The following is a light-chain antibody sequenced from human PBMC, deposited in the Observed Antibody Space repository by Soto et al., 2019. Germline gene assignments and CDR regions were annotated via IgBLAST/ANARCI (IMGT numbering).Light chain of an antibody. Sequence: QSALTQPASVSGSPGQSITISCTGTSSDVGSYNLVSWYQQHPAKAPNLMIYEGSKRPSGVSNRFSGSKSGNTASLTISGLQDEDDADYYCCSYAGSSTSLYVFGTGTKLTVL. V-gene: IGLV2-23*01. CDR3: CSYAGSSTSLYV. CDR1: SSDVGSYNL. J-gene: IGLJ1*01. CDR2: EGS.